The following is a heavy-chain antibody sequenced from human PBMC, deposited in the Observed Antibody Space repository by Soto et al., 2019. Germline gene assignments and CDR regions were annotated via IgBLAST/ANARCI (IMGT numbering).Heavy chain of an antibody. Sequence: QVQLVESGGGVVQPGRSLRLSCAASGFTFGSYGMHWVRQAPGKGLEWVAVISYDGSNKYYADSVKGRFTISRDNSKNTLYLQMNSLRAEDTAVYYCAKSVYYYYYGMDVWGQGTTVTVSS. CDR2: ISYDGSNK. CDR1: GFTFGSYG. J-gene: IGHJ6*02. V-gene: IGHV3-30*18. CDR3: AKSVYYYYYGMDV. D-gene: IGHD3-3*01.